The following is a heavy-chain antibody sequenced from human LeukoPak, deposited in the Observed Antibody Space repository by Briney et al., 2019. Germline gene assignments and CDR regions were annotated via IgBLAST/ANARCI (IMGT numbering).Heavy chain of an antibody. J-gene: IGHJ4*02. Sequence: ASVKVTCKASGYTFTSYDINWVRQATGQGLEWVGWMNPNSGNTGYAQKFQGRVTMTRNTSISTAYMELSSLRSEDTAVYYCARDPFYSGSYLPDYWGQGTLVTVSS. V-gene: IGHV1-8*01. D-gene: IGHD1-26*01. CDR3: ARDPFYSGSYLPDY. CDR1: GYTFTSYD. CDR2: MNPNSGNT.